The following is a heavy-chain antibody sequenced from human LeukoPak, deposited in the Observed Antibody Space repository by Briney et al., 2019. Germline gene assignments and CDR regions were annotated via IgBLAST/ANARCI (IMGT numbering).Heavy chain of an antibody. CDR1: GGSISSSSYY. D-gene: IGHD6-13*01. J-gene: IGHJ5*02. V-gene: IGHV4-39*07. CDR3: ARDGAFIAAAGTGTNWFDP. Sequence: PSETLSLTCTVSGGSISSSSYYWGWIRQPPGKGLEWLGCIYYGGSTYYNPSLKSRVTISVDTSKNQFSLKLSSVTAADTAVYYCARDGAFIAAAGTGTNWFDPWGQGTLVTVSS. CDR2: IYYGGST.